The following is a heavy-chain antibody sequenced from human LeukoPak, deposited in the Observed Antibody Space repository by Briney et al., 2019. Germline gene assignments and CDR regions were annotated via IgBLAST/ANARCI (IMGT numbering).Heavy chain of an antibody. CDR2: INSDERNT. D-gene: IGHD6-13*01. CDR3: ARDSWSWYIDY. J-gene: IGHJ4*02. Sequence: GGSLRLSCTASGFPFSNYWMHWVRQARGKGLVWVSRINSDERNTDYADSVKDRFTIPRDNARNTLYLQMNSLRAEDSAVYHGARDSWSWYIDYWGQGTLVTVSP. V-gene: IGHV3-74*01. CDR1: GFPFSNYW.